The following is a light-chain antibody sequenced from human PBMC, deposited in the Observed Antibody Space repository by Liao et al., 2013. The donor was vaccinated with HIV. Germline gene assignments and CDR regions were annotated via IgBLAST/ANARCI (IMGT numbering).Light chain of an antibody. CDR1: NIGSKS. CDR2: DDT. J-gene: IGLJ3*02. Sequence: SYELTQPPSVSVAPGKTARITCGGNNIGSKSVHWYQQKPGQAPVLVMYDDTDRPSGIPDRISGSNSGNTATLTISRVEAGDEADYYCQAWDSSTVVFGGGTKLTVL. CDR3: QAWDSSTVV. V-gene: IGLV3-21*01.